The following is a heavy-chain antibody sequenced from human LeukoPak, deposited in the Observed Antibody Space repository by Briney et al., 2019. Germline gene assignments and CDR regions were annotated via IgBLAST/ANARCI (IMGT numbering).Heavy chain of an antibody. D-gene: IGHD3-22*01. J-gene: IGHJ4*02. CDR1: GFTFSSYE. V-gene: IGHV3-48*03. Sequence: GGSLRLSCAASGFTFSSYEVNWVRQAPGKGLEWVSYISSSGSTIYYADSVKGRFTISRDNAKNSLYLQMNSLRVEDTAVYYCARHVVAVGFDYWGQGTLVTVSS. CDR2: ISSSGSTI. CDR3: ARHVVAVGFDY.